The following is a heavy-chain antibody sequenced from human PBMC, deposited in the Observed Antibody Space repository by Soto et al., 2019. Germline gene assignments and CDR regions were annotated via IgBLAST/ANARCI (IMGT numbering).Heavy chain of an antibody. J-gene: IGHJ4*02. D-gene: IGHD3-10*01. V-gene: IGHV3-23*01. CDR1: GFIFSSYA. CDR3: VTAVRTRLDN. CDR2: IRQSGDRS. Sequence: GGSLRLSCAASGFIFSSYAMSWVRRAPGKGLEWVSSIRQSGDRSSYADSAKGRFTISRDNSKNTLYLQMNGLRLDDTAVYYCVTAVRTRLDNWGPGTLVTVSS.